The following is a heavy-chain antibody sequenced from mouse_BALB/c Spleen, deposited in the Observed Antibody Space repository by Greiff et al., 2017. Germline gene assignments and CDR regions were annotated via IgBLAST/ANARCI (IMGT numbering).Heavy chain of an antibody. Sequence: VQLQQSGAELVKPGASVKLSCTASGFNINDYYMPWVQQRPEQGLEWIGWIDPENGDTEYAPKFQGKATMTADTSSNTAYLQLSSLTSEDTAVYYCMSTMITARAMDYWGQGTSVTVSS. V-gene: IGHV14-4*02. CDR3: MSTMITARAMDY. CDR1: GFNINDYY. J-gene: IGHJ4*01. CDR2: IDPENGDT. D-gene: IGHD2-4*01.